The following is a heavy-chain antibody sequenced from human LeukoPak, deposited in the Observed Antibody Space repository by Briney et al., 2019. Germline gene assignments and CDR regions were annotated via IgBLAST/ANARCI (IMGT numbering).Heavy chain of an antibody. V-gene: IGHV4-39*07. CDR2: IYYSGST. CDR3: ARYLIVATTYNWFDP. CDR1: GGSISSSSYY. J-gene: IGHJ5*02. Sequence: SETLSLTCTVSGGSISSSSYYWGWIRQPPGKGLEWIGSIYYSGSTYYNPSLKSRVTISVDTSKNQFSLKLSSVTAADTAVYYCARYLIVATTYNWFDPWGQGTLVTVSS. D-gene: IGHD5-12*01.